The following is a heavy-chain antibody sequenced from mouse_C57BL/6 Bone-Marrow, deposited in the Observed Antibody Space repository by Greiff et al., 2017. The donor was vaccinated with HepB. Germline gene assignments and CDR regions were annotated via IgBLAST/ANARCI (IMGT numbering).Heavy chain of an antibody. CDR1: GYTFTSYW. CDR3: ARPNYGFAY. D-gene: IGHD2-1*01. J-gene: IGHJ3*01. Sequence: QVQLKQPGAELVKPGASVKLSCKASGYTFTSYWMHWVKQRPGQGLEWIGMIHPNSGSTNYNEKFKSKATLTVDKSSSTAYMQLSSLTSEDSAVYYCARPNYGFAYWGQGTLVTVSA. CDR2: IHPNSGST. V-gene: IGHV1-64*01.